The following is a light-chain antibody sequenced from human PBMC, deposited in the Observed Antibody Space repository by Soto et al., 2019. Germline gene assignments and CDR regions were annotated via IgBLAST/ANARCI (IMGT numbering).Light chain of an antibody. V-gene: IGKV3-15*01. J-gene: IGKJ1*01. Sequence: EIVMTQSPTSLSVSPGERAILSCRASQTVGRNLAWYQQKPGQAPRLLIHTASTRAPGIPARFSGSGSGTEFTLTISSLQSEDFAVYYCQQYNNWSTFGQGTKVDIK. CDR2: TAS. CDR1: QTVGRN. CDR3: QQYNNWST.